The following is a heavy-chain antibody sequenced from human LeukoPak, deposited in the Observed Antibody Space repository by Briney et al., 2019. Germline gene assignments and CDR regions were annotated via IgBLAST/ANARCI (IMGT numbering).Heavy chain of an antibody. D-gene: IGHD2-2*03. CDR1: GGSISSSNFY. CDR3: ARHRGYCSSTSCSYNWFDP. Sequence: SETLSLTCTVSGGSISSSNFYWGWIRQPPGKGLEWIGYIYYSGSTKYNPSLKSRVTMSVDTSKNRFSLKLSSVTAADTAVYYCARHRGYCSSTSCSYNWFDPWGQGTLVTVSS. J-gene: IGHJ5*02. CDR2: IYYSGST. V-gene: IGHV4-61*05.